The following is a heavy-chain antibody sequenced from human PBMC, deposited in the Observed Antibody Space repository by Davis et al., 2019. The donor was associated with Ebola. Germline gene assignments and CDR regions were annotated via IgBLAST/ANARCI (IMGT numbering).Heavy chain of an antibody. CDR1: GFIFSSYT. CDR3: TRGRHSEPTYDDY. CDR2: ISVSSGYI. Sequence: GESLKIACAASGFIFSSYTMNWVRQVPGKGLEWVSSISVSSGYIYYEDSVKGRFTISRDNAKNSLYLQMNSLRAEDTAVYYCTRGRHSEPTYDDYWGQGTLVTVSS. V-gene: IGHV3-21*01. D-gene: IGHD2/OR15-2a*01. J-gene: IGHJ4*02.